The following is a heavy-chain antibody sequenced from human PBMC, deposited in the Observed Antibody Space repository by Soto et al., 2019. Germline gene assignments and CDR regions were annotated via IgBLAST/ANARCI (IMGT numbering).Heavy chain of an antibody. V-gene: IGHV4-39*01. Sequence: SETLSLTCTVSGGSISSSSYYWGWIRQPPGKGLEWIGSIYYSGSTYYNPSLKSRVTISVDASKNQFSLKLSSVTAADTAVYYCARRDYGDYEDYWGQGTLVTVSS. J-gene: IGHJ4*02. CDR3: ARRDYGDYEDY. CDR2: IYYSGST. CDR1: GGSISSSSYY. D-gene: IGHD4-17*01.